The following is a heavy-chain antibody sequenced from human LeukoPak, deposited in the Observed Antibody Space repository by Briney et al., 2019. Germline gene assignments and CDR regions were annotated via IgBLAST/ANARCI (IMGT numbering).Heavy chain of an antibody. Sequence: GRSLRLSCAASGFTFDEYAMHWVRQAPGKGLEWVSGISWHSSSINYADSVRGRFTISRDNAKNTLYLQMNSLRAEDTAVYYCAELGITMIGGVWGKGTTVTISS. CDR3: AELGITMIGGV. V-gene: IGHV3-9*01. CDR1: GFTFDEYA. CDR2: ISWHSSSI. J-gene: IGHJ6*04. D-gene: IGHD3-10*02.